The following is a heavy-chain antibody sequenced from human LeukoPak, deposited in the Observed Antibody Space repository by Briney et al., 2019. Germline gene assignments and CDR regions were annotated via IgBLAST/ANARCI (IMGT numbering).Heavy chain of an antibody. J-gene: IGHJ4*02. CDR2: INADSSTI. CDR3: ARGGTYQPLLGY. CDR1: GFTFSTYN. V-gene: IGHV3-48*04. Sequence: GGSLRLSCAASGFTFSTYNMNWVRQAPGKGLEWISYINADSSTIQYADSVRGRFTISRDNAKNSLYLQMNSLRAEDTAVYYCARGGTYQPLLGYWGQGTLVTVSS. D-gene: IGHD2-2*01.